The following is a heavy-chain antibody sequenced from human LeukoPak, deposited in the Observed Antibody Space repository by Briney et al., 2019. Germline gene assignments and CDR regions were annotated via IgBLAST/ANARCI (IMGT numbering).Heavy chain of an antibody. CDR3: ARELGSGTFDY. CDR2: MWYDGSKE. D-gene: IGHD6-19*01. V-gene: IGHV3-33*01. J-gene: IGHJ4*02. CDR1: GFTFSVYG. Sequence: GRSLRLSCAASGFTFSVYGMHWVRQAPGKGLEWVAVMWYDGSKEYYADSVKGRSTISRDTSTNMLYLQMNSLRAEDTAVYCCARELGSGTFDYWGQGTLVTVSS.